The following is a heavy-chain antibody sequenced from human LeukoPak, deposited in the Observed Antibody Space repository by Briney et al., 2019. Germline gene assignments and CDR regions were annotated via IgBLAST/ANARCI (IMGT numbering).Heavy chain of an antibody. CDR3: ARLIDEDSGYVNAHYFDY. CDR2: IYPGDSDT. CDR1: GYSFTSYW. Sequence: GESLKISCKGSGYSFTSYWIGWVRQMPGKGLEWMGIIYPGDSDTRYSPSFQGQVTISADKSISTAYLQWSSLKASDTAMYYCARLIDEDSGYVNAHYFDYWGQGPWSPSPQ. V-gene: IGHV5-51*01. J-gene: IGHJ4*02. D-gene: IGHD5-12*01.